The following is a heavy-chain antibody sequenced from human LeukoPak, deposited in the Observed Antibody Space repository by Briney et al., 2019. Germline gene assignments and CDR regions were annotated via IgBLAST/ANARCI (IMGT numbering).Heavy chain of an antibody. Sequence: ASVKVSCKVSGYTLTEFSMHWVRQAPGKGLEWMGGFDPEDGETIYAQELQGRVTMTEDTSTDTAYMELSSLRSEDTAVYYCATWYYYDSSDYYLADYWGQGTLVTVSS. CDR3: ATWYYYDSSDYYLADY. CDR2: FDPEDGET. CDR1: GYTLTEFS. D-gene: IGHD3-22*01. V-gene: IGHV1-24*01. J-gene: IGHJ4*02.